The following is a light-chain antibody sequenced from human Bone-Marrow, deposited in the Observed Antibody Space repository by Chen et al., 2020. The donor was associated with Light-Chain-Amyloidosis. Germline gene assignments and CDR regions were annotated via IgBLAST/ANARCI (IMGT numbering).Light chain of an antibody. CDR2: EVT. Sequence: QSALTQPASVSGSPGQSITISCPGTSSDVGGDNHFSWYQQHPDKAPKLMIYEVTNRPSWVPDRFSGSKSDNTASLTISGLQTEDEADYFCSSYTITNTLVFGSGTRVTVL. CDR3: SSYTITNTLV. J-gene: IGLJ1*01. CDR1: SSDVGGDNH. V-gene: IGLV2-14*01.